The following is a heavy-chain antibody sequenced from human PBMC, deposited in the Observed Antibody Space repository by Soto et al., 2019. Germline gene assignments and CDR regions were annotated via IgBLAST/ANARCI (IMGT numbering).Heavy chain of an antibody. Sequence: EVQLVESGGGLVQPGGSLRLSCAASGFTFSSYAMHWVRQAPGKGLEYVSAISSNGGSTYYANSVKGRFTISRDNSKNKLYLQMGSQRAEDMTEYYFAREHTVAGQYFQHWGQGTLVTVSS. J-gene: IGHJ1*01. D-gene: IGHD6-19*01. CDR2: ISSNGGST. CDR3: AREHTVAGQYFQH. CDR1: GFTFSSYA. V-gene: IGHV3-64*01.